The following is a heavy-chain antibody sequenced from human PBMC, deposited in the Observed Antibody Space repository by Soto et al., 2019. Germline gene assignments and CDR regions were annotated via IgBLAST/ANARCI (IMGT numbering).Heavy chain of an antibody. D-gene: IGHD5-12*01. J-gene: IGHJ5*02. CDR1: GFTFSSYG. CDR3: ARDLSEDGYPFGP. CDR2: IWYDGSNK. V-gene: IGHV3-33*01. Sequence: HVQLVESGGGVVQPGRSLRLSCAASGFTFSSYGMHWVRQAPGKGLEWVAVIWYDGSNKYYADSVKGRFTISRDNSKNTLYLQMNSLRAEDTAVYYCARDLSEDGYPFGPWGQGTLVTVSS.